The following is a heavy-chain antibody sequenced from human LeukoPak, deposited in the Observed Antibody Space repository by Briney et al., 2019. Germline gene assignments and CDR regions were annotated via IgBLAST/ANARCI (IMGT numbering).Heavy chain of an antibody. CDR2: ISYDGSNK. CDR1: GFTFSSYA. Sequence: GGSLRLSCAASGFTFSSYAVHWVRQAPGKGLEWVAVISYDGSNKYYADSVKGRFTISRDNSKNTLYLQMNSLRAEDTAVYYCARDKDYYGSGSYWNMDVWGKGTTVTVSS. V-gene: IGHV3-30-3*01. D-gene: IGHD3-10*01. CDR3: ARDKDYYGSGSYWNMDV. J-gene: IGHJ6*03.